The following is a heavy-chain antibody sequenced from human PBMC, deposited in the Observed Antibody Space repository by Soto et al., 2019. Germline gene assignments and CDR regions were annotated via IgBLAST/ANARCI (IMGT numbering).Heavy chain of an antibody. D-gene: IGHD2-21*02. CDR2: THHTGTT. V-gene: IGHV4-31*03. CDR1: GASISSGTYY. J-gene: IGHJ1*01. Sequence: SETLSLTCTVSGASISSGTYYWTWIRQHPGKGLEWIGYTHHTGTTHYNPSLKSRVAMSLDTSKNQISLKLNSVIAADTGVYYCATLVYCITPACYYIVNWCQGPLVTVSS. CDR3: ATLVYCITPACYYIVN.